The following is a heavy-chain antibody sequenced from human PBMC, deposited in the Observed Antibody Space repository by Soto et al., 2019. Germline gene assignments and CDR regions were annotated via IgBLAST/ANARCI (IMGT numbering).Heavy chain of an antibody. Sequence: GGSLRLSCAASGFTFSSYWMSWVRQAPGKGLEWVANIKQDGSEKYYVDSVKGRFTISRDNAKNSLYLQMNSLRAEDTAVYYCARVGITIFGVAASNWFDPWGQGTLVTVSS. CDR2: IKQDGSEK. CDR1: GFTFSSYW. J-gene: IGHJ5*02. D-gene: IGHD3-3*01. V-gene: IGHV3-7*01. CDR3: ARVGITIFGVAASNWFDP.